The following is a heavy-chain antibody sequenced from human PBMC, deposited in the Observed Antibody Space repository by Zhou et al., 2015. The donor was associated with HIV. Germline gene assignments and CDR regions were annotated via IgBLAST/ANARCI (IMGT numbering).Heavy chain of an antibody. CDR3: AREGLRYCSGGSCYGFYYYYYGMDV. CDR1: GYTFTGHY. J-gene: IGHJ6*02. D-gene: IGHD2-15*01. CDR2: ISAYNGNT. V-gene: IGHV1-18*04. Sequence: QVQLVQSGAEVKKPGASVKVSCKASGYTFTGHYMHWVRQAPGQGLEWMGWISAYNGNTNYAQKLQGRVTMTTDTSTSTAYMELRSLRSDDTAVYYCAREGLRYCSGGSCYGFYYYYYGMDVWGQGTTVTVSS.